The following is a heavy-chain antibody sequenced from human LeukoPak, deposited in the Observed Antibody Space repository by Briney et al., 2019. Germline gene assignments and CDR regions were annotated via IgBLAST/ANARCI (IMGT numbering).Heavy chain of an antibody. D-gene: IGHD3-10*01. Sequence: GASVKVSCKASGYTFTIYGISWVRQAPGQGLEWMGIINPSGGSTSYAQKFQGRVTMTRDMSTSTVYMELSSLRSEDTAVYYCARDSEYYYGSGHYYYYYMDVWGKGTTVTISS. CDR2: INPSGGST. V-gene: IGHV1-46*01. CDR3: ARDSEYYYGSGHYYYYYMDV. CDR1: GYTFTIYG. J-gene: IGHJ6*03.